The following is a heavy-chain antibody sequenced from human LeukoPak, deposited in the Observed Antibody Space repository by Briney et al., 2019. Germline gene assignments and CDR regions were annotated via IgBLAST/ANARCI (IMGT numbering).Heavy chain of an antibody. CDR2: IYTSGST. J-gene: IGHJ3*02. CDR1: RGSISNYY. V-gene: IGHV4-4*07. Sequence: SETLSLTCNVSRGSISNYYWSWIRQPAGKGLELIGRIYTSGSTNYNPSLKSRVTMSVDTSKNQFSLKLSSVTAADTAVYYCARSRCSSISCASRGAFDIWGQGTMVTVSS. CDR3: ARSRCSSISCASRGAFDI. D-gene: IGHD2-2*01.